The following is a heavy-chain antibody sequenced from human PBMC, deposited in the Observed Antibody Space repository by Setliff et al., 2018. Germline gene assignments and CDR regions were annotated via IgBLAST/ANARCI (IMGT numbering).Heavy chain of an antibody. Sequence: GASVKVSCKASGYTFTSHCMHWVRQAPGLGLEWMGTINPSSGRTSYAQKFQGRVTMTRDTSTSTVYMDMSSLRSDDTAVYYCARVPRNSRDYYYGMDVWGQGTTVTVSS. CDR2: INPSSGRT. CDR1: GYTFTSHC. D-gene: IGHD6-13*01. V-gene: IGHV1-46*01. CDR3: ARVPRNSRDYYYGMDV. J-gene: IGHJ6*02.